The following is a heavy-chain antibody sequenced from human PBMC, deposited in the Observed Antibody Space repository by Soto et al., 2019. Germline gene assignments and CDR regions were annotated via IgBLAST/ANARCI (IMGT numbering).Heavy chain of an antibody. V-gene: IGHV3-33*01. Sequence: SLRLSCPASGFTCSSYGMHWVRQAPGKGLEWVAVIWYDGSNKYYADSVKGRFTISRDNSKNTLYLQMNSLRAEDTAVYYCARDKGQQLAPMDYWGQGTVDAVSS. CDR3: ARDKGQQLAPMDY. CDR1: GFTCSSYG. J-gene: IGHJ4*02. D-gene: IGHD6-6*01. CDR2: IWYDGSNK.